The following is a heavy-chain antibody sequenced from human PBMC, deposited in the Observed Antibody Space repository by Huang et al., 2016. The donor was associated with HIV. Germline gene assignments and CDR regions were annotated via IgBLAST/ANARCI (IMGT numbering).Heavy chain of an antibody. J-gene: IGHJ4*02. V-gene: IGHV3-23*01. CDR2: IRGSGEKT. CDR1: RFTFSTYA. Sequence: DVQLLESGGDFVQPGGSLRLSCAASRFTFSTYAMSWVRQAPGKGMELGSAIRGSGEKTYYADSVKGRFTISRDNSKNTLFLQMNRLRAEDTAVYYCAKVPTVVTFHWGQGTLVTVSS. CDR3: AKVPTVVTFH. D-gene: IGHD2-21*02.